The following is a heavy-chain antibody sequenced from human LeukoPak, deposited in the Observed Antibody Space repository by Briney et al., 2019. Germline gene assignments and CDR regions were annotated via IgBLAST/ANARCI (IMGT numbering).Heavy chain of an antibody. CDR1: GYTFTSYG. Sequence: ASVKVSCKASGYTFTSYGISWVRQAPGQGLEWMGWISAYNGNTNYAQKLQGRVTMTTDTSTSTAYMELRSRRSDDTAVYYCARELSGYSYGSLISWGQGTLVTVSS. V-gene: IGHV1-18*01. CDR2: ISAYNGNT. D-gene: IGHD5-18*01. J-gene: IGHJ5*02. CDR3: ARELSGYSYGSLIS.